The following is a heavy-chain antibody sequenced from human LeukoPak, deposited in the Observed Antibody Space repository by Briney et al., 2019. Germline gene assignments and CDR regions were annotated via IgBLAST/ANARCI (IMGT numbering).Heavy chain of an antibody. CDR3: SRRMFTADWHLDL. V-gene: IGHV3-73*01. Sequence: PGGSLKLSCAASGFTFSGSDIHWVRQASGKGLEWIGRIKTKAESYATAYVVSVKGRFTLSRDDSKNTAFLQMNSLKTEDTAVYYCSRRMFTADWHLDLWGRGTPVTVSS. J-gene: IGHJ2*01. CDR2: IKTKAESYAT. D-gene: IGHD3-10*02. CDR1: GFTFSGSD.